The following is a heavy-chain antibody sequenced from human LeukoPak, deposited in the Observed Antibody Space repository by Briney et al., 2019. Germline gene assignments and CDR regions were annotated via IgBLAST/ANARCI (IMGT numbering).Heavy chain of an antibody. Sequence: ASVKVSCKASGYTFTGYYMHWVRQAPGQGLEWMGWINPNSGGTNYAQKFQGRVTMTRDTSISTAYMELSRLRSDDTAVYYCATAPGSPNELEFAFDIWGQGTMVTVSS. CDR3: ATAPGSPNELEFAFDI. V-gene: IGHV1-2*02. J-gene: IGHJ3*02. CDR1: GYTFTGYY. D-gene: IGHD3-10*01. CDR2: INPNSGGT.